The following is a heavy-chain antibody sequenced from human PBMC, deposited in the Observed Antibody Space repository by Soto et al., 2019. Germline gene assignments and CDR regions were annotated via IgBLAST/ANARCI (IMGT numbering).Heavy chain of an antibody. V-gene: IGHV1-2*02. CDR3: ARDWEAYYGSVSGWFDP. Sequence: ASVKVSCKASGYTFTGYYMHWVRQAPGQGLEWMGWINPNSGGTNYAQKFQGRVTMTRDTSISTAYMELSRLRSDDTAVYYCARDWEAYYGSVSGWFDPWGQGTLVTVSS. CDR2: INPNSGGT. J-gene: IGHJ5*02. D-gene: IGHD3-10*01. CDR1: GYTFTGYY.